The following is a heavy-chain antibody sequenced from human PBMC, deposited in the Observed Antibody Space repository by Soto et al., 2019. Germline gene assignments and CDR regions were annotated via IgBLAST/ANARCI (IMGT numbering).Heavy chain of an antibody. CDR2: IYYSGST. D-gene: IGHD3-3*01. Sequence: LSLTCTVSGGSISSYYWSWIRQPPGKGLEWIGYIYYSGSTNYNPSLKSRVTISVDTSKNQFSLKLSSVTAADTAVYYCARDSYYDFWSGYRDAFDIWGQGTMVTVSS. CDR3: ARDSYYDFWSGYRDAFDI. J-gene: IGHJ3*02. V-gene: IGHV4-59*01. CDR1: GGSISSYY.